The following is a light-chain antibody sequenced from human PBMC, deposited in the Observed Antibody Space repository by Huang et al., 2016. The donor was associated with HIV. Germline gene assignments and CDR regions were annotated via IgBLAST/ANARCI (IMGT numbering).Light chain of an antibody. CDR3: QRYDSVPRT. CDR1: QDIKNY. J-gene: IGKJ1*01. V-gene: IGKV1-27*01. Sequence: DIQMTQYPSSLSASVGDRVTITCRASQDIKNYLAWYQQTAGQVPKLLIYAASSLQSGVPSRFSGRGSGTDFTLSIISLQPEDVAIYYCQRYDSVPRTFGQGTKVDIK. CDR2: AAS.